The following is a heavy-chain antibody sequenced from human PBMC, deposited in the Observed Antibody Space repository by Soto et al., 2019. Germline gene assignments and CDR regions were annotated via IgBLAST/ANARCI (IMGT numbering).Heavy chain of an antibody. CDR2: ISGSGGST. CDR3: AKGESYYYYGMDV. J-gene: IGHJ6*02. Sequence: HPGGSLRLSCAASGFTFSSYAMSWVRQAPGKGLEWVSAISGSGGSTYYADSVKGRFTISRDNSKNTLYLQMNSLRAEDTAVYYCAKGESYYYYGMDVWGQGTTVTVSS. V-gene: IGHV3-23*01. CDR1: GFTFSSYA.